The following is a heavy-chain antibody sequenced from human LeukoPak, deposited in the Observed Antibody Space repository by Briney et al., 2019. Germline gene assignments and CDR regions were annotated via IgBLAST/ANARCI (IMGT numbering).Heavy chain of an antibody. CDR2: INPNSGGT. D-gene: IGHD3-22*01. J-gene: IGHJ4*02. CDR1: GYTFTGYY. Sequence: ASVKVSCKASGYTFTGYYMHWVRQAPGQGLEWMGRINPNSGGTNYAQKFQGRVTMTRDTSISTAYMELSRLRSDDTAVYYCARVYQYYYDSSGYITPFDYWGQGTLVTVSS. CDR3: ARVYQYYYDSSGYITPFDY. V-gene: IGHV1-2*06.